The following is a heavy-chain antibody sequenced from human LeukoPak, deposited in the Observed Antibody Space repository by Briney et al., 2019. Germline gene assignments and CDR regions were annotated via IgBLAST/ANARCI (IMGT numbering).Heavy chain of an antibody. J-gene: IGHJ4*02. CDR2: ISSSSSYI. Sequence: GGSLRLSCAASGFTFSSYSMNWVRQAPGKGLEWVSSISSSSSYIYYADSVKGRFTISRDISKNTLYLQMNSLRAEDTAVYYCARDLAAARLDFRGQGTLVTVSS. D-gene: IGHD6-6*01. CDR1: GFTFSSYS. CDR3: ARDLAAARLDF. V-gene: IGHV3-21*06.